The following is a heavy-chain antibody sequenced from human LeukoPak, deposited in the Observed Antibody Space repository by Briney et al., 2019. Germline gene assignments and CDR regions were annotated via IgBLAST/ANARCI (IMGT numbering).Heavy chain of an antibody. CDR3: ARESGNYQDFFEN. CDR1: GFTFSSYA. Sequence: GGSLRLSCAASGFTFSSYAMHWVRQAPGKGLEWVAVISYDGSNKYYADSVKGRFTISRDNSKNTLYLQMNSLRAEDTAVYYCARESGNYQDFFENWGQGTLVTVSS. CDR2: ISYDGSNK. J-gene: IGHJ4*02. D-gene: IGHD1-26*01. V-gene: IGHV3-30-3*01.